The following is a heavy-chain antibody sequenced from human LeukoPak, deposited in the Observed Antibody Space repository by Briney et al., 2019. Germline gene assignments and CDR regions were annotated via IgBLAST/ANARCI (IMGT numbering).Heavy chain of an antibody. J-gene: IGHJ4*02. CDR1: GGSISSGSYY. Sequence: PSETLSLTCTDSGGSISSGSYYWSWIRQPAGKGLEWIGRIYTSGSTNYNPSLKSRVTISVDTSKNQFSLKLNSVTAADTAVYYCARRMTAFDFDYWGQGTLVTVSS. D-gene: IGHD5-18*01. V-gene: IGHV4-61*02. CDR2: IYTSGST. CDR3: ARRMTAFDFDY.